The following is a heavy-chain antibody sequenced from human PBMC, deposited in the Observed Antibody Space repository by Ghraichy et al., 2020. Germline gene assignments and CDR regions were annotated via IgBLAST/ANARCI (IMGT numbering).Heavy chain of an antibody. V-gene: IGHV3-30*18. J-gene: IGHJ4*02. CDR2: ISFDGSQQ. D-gene: IGHD6-13*01. CDR3: AKDTLMKRAAGQPHHFDS. Sequence: GGSLRLSCAASGLTFSSYGFHWVRHAPGKGLEWVAVISFDGSQQLYAASVRGRFTISRDDSKNTLYLQMNSLRVEDTAVYYCAKDTLMKRAAGQPHHFDSWGQGTLVTVSS. CDR1: GLTFSSYG.